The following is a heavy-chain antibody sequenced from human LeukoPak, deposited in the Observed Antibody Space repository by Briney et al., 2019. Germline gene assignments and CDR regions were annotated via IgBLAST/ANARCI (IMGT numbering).Heavy chain of an antibody. D-gene: IGHD6-19*01. Sequence: GGSLRLSCAASGFTFSSYWMSWVRQAPGKGLEWVANIKQDGSEKYYVDSVKGRFTISRDNAKNSLYLQMNSLRAEDTAVYYCARCHSSAYYHAFDIWGQGTMVTVSP. V-gene: IGHV3-7*01. CDR2: IKQDGSEK. CDR3: ARCHSSAYYHAFDI. CDR1: GFTFSSYW. J-gene: IGHJ3*02.